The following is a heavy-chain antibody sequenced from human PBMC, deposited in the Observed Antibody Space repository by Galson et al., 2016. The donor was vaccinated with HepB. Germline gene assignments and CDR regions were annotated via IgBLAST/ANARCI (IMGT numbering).Heavy chain of an antibody. Sequence: SLRLSCAASGFTFSDRYMDWVRQAPGKGLEWIGRIRNKVNGYTTEYAASVRGRFTISRDDSKFSVYLEMNSLRPEDTAVYYCARDQGWEGGWFDPWGQGTLVTVSS. CDR1: GFTFSDRY. V-gene: IGHV3-72*01. D-gene: IGHD1-26*01. J-gene: IGHJ5*02. CDR2: IRNKVNGYTT. CDR3: ARDQGWEGGWFDP.